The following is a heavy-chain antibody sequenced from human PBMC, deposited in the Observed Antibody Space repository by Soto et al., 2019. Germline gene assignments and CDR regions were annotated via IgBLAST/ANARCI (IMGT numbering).Heavy chain of an antibody. CDR3: ARDIVVVPAAISPYNWFDP. CDR2: IYYSGST. V-gene: IGHV4-39*02. CDR1: GGSISSISYY. J-gene: IGHJ5*02. Sequence: PSETLSLTCTVSGGSISSISYYWGWIRQPPGKGLEWIGSIYYSGSTYYNPSLKSRVTISVDTSKNQFSLKLSSVTAADTAVYYCARDIVVVPAAISPYNWFDPWGQGTLVTVS. D-gene: IGHD2-2*02.